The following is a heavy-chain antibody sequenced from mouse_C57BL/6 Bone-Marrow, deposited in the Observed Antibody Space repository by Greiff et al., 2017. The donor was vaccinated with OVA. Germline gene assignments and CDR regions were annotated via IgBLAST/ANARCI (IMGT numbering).Heavy chain of an antibody. V-gene: IGHV1-64*01. Sequence: QVQLQQPGAELVKPGASVKLSCKASGYTFTSYWMHWVKQRPGQGLEWIGMIHPNSGSTNYNEKFKSKATLTVDKSSSTAYMQLSSLTSEDSAVYYCARGDLVLRYPYYFSYWGQGTTLTVSS. CDR1: GYTFTSYW. J-gene: IGHJ2*01. D-gene: IGHD1-1*01. CDR3: ARGDLVLRYPYYFSY. CDR2: IHPNSGST.